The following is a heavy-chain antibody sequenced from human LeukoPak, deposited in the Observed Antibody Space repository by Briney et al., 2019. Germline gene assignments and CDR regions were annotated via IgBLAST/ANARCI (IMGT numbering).Heavy chain of an antibody. Sequence: GGSLRLSCAASGFTFSSYWMSWVRQAPGKGLEWVSSISSSSSYIYYADSVKGRFTISRDNAKNSLYLQMNSLRAEDTAVYYCARDPTIVVVVAATPGYWGQGTLVTVSS. CDR2: ISSSSSYI. V-gene: IGHV3-21*01. D-gene: IGHD2-15*01. J-gene: IGHJ4*02. CDR3: ARDPTIVVVVAATPGY. CDR1: GFTFSSYW.